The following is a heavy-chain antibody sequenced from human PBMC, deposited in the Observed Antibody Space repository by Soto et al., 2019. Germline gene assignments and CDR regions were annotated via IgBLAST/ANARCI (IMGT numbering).Heavy chain of an antibody. CDR1: GGSFSGYY. D-gene: IGHD2-2*01. CDR3: ARGPKGYCSSTSCFDYYNMDV. CDR2: INHSGST. V-gene: IGHV4-34*01. Sequence: QVQLQQWGAGLLKPSETLSLTCAVYGGSFSGYYWSWIRQPPGKGLEWIGEINHSGSTNYNPSLKSRVTISVDTSKNQFSLKLSSVTAADTAVYYCARGPKGYCSSTSCFDYYNMDVWGKGITVTFSS. J-gene: IGHJ6*03.